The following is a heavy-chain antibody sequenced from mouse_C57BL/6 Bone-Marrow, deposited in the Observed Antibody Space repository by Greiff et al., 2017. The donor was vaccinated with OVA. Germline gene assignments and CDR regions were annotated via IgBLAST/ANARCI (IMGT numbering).Heavy chain of an antibody. CDR1: GYTFTDYE. J-gene: IGHJ2*01. D-gene: IGHD1-1*01. CDR3: TSAALDYYGSSFVYFDY. CDR2: IDPETGGT. Sequence: VQLQESGAELVRPGASVTLSCKASGYTFTDYEMHWVKQTPVHGLEWIGAIDPETGGTAYNQKFKGKAILTADKSSSTAYMELRSLTSEESAVYYCTSAALDYYGSSFVYFDYWGQGTTLTVSS. V-gene: IGHV1-15*01.